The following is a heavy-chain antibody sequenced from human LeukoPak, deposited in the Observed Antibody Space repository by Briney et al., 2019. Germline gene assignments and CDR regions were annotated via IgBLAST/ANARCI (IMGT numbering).Heavy chain of an antibody. V-gene: IGHV3-11*04. Sequence: GGSLRLSCAASGFSFSDYYMSWIRQAPGKGLEWVSYVSSSGTRIYYADSVKGRFTISRDNVKNSLYPQMNSLRAEDTAVYYCARDPEYYYDSSGQTGGHWGQGTLVTVSS. D-gene: IGHD3-22*01. J-gene: IGHJ4*02. CDR2: VSSSGTRI. CDR1: GFSFSDYY. CDR3: ARDPEYYYDSSGQTGGH.